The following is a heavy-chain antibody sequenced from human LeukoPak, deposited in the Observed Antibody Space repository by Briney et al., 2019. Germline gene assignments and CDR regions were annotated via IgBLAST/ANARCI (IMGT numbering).Heavy chain of an antibody. CDR2: ISSSGSTI. CDR1: GFTFSDYY. J-gene: IGHJ5*02. Sequence: GGSLRLSCAASGFTFSDYYMNWIRQAPGKGLEWVSYISSSGSTIYYADSVKGRFTISRDNAKNSLHLQMNSLRAEDTAVYYCARDHLAGDWFDPWGQGTLVTVSS. V-gene: IGHV3-11*01. CDR3: ARDHLAGDWFDP.